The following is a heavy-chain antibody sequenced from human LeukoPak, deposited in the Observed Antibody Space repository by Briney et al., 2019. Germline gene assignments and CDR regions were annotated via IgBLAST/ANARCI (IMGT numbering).Heavy chain of an antibody. J-gene: IGHJ6*02. D-gene: IGHD6-13*01. Sequence: PGGSLRLSCAASGVTLSGYGMHWVRQAPGKGLEWVAFIRYDGSNKYNAHSVKRRFTISRDTPKNTSYLQITRLSAENTAVYYCRKDMIAAEEYYYYGMDVWGQGTTVTVSS. CDR1: GVTLSGYG. CDR3: RKDMIAAEEYYYYGMDV. CDR2: IRYDGSNK. V-gene: IGHV3-30*02.